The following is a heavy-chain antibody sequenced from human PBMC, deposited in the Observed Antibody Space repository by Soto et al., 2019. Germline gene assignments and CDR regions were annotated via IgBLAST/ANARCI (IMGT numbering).Heavy chain of an antibody. V-gene: IGHV1-46*01. CDR1: GYTFTSYY. Sequence: QVQLVQSGAEVKKPGASVKVSCKASGYTFTSYYMHWVRQAPGQGLEWMGIINPSGGSTSYAQKFQGRVTMNRDTSTSTVYMELSSLRSEDTAVYYCARDIRPHRKGPEVVTAVYYGMDVWGQGTTVTVSS. D-gene: IGHD2-2*01. J-gene: IGHJ6*02. CDR2: INPSGGST. CDR3: ARDIRPHRKGPEVVTAVYYGMDV.